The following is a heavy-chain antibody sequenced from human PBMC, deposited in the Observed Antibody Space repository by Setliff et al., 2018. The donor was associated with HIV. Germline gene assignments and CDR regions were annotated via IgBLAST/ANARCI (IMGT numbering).Heavy chain of an antibody. CDR3: ARDGAGSSWDAFFDY. J-gene: IGHJ4*02. Sequence: SVKVSCKASGDTFSSYAISWVRQAPGQGPEWMGGIIPIFDTTNYAQEFRGRVIFTRDTSASTAYMELSSLRSEDTAVYYCARDGAGSSWDAFFDYWGQGTLVTVS. V-gene: IGHV1-69*05. CDR2: IIPIFDTT. CDR1: GDTFSSYA. D-gene: IGHD6-13*01.